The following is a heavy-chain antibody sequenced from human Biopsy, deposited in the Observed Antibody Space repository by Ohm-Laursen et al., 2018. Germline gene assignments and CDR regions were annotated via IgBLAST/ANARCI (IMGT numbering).Heavy chain of an antibody. CDR2: INPKSGDT. V-gene: IGHV1-2*02. D-gene: IGHD2-2*01. CDR1: GYTFTAFS. Sequence: ASVKASCKPSGYTFTAFSVHWLRQAPGQGLEWMGWINPKSGDTDYPQNFQGRVSMTRDTSISTAYMDLSRLRSDDTAVYYCARGRRHCSGTCSRWYFDLWGRGTLVTVSS. CDR3: ARGRRHCSGTCSRWYFDL. J-gene: IGHJ2*01.